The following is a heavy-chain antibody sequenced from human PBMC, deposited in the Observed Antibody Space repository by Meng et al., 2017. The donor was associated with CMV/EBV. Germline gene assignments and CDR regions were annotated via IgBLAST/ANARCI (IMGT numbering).Heavy chain of an antibody. Sequence: SETLSLTCVIYGGSFNNYYWNWIRQPPGKGLEWIGEINHSGSTNYNPSLKSRVTVSVDTSKNQFSLRPSSVTAADTAVYYCAIYFYDYAMDVWGQGTTVTVSS. CDR3: AIYFYDYAMDV. CDR2: INHSGST. J-gene: IGHJ6*02. V-gene: IGHV4-34*01. CDR1: GGSFNNYY.